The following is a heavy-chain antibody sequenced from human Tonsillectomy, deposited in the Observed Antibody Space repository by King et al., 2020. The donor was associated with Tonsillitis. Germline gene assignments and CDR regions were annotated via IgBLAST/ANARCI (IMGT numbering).Heavy chain of an antibody. D-gene: IGHD3-10*01. J-gene: IGHJ2*01. V-gene: IGHV1-18*01. CDR3: ARVLSMIRGVNPAYCYFDL. CDR1: NYTFISYN. Sequence: QLVQSGAEVKKPGASVKVSCKASNYTFISYNIIWVRQAPGQGLEWMGWISPYSGYTNYAESLQGRVTVTTDTSTSTAYMELRSLRLDDTAVYFCARVLSMIRGVNPAYCYFDLWGRGTLVTVSS. CDR2: ISPYSGYT.